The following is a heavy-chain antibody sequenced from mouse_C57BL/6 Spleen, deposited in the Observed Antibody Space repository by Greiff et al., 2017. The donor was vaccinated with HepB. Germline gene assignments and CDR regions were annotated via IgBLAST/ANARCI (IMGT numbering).Heavy chain of an antibody. CDR1: GYTFTSYW. V-gene: IGHV1-61*01. CDR2: IYPSDSET. J-gene: IGHJ2*01. D-gene: IGHD1-1*01. Sequence: QVQLQQPGAELVRPGSSVKLSCKASGYTFTSYWMDWVKQRPGQGLEWIGNIYPSDSETHYNQKFKDKATLTVDKSSSTAYMQLSSLTSEDSAVYYCARVHYGSSGDYWGQGTTLTVSS. CDR3: ARVHYGSSGDY.